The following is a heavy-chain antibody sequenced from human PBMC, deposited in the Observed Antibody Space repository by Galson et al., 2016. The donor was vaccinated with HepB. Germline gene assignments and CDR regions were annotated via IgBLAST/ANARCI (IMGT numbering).Heavy chain of an antibody. CDR2: ITSSSNYI. V-gene: IGHV3-21*01. Sequence: SLRLSCAASGFTFSDYYMTWVRQAPGKGLEWVSSITSSSNYIYYADSLKGRFTISRDNAKNSLYLQMNTLRAEDTAVYYCAREDFDTYPDYWGQGTLVTVSS. CDR1: GFTFSDYY. J-gene: IGHJ4*02. D-gene: IGHD3-9*01. CDR3: AREDFDTYPDY.